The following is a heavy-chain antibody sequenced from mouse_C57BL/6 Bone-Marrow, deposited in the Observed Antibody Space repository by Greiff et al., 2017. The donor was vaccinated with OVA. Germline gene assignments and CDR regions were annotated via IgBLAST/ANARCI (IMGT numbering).Heavy chain of an antibody. CDR3: ARDSSGYVDWFAY. D-gene: IGHD3-2*02. V-gene: IGHV1-50*01. J-gene: IGHJ3*01. CDR2: IDPSDSYT. Sequence: VQLQQSGAELVKPGASVKLSCKASGYTFTSYWMQWVKQRPGQGLEWIGEIDPSDSYTNYNQKFKGKATLTVDTSSSTAYMQLSSLTSKDSAVYYCARDSSGYVDWFAYWGQGTLVTVSA. CDR1: GYTFTSYW.